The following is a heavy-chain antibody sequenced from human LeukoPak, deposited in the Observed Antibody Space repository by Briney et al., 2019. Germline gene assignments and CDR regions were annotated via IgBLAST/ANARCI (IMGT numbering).Heavy chain of an antibody. CDR1: GFTFSIYS. CDR3: AREDASSWDY. CDR2: ISSSGNI. J-gene: IGHJ4*02. V-gene: IGHV3-21*01. D-gene: IGHD6-13*01. Sequence: GGSLRLSYAASGFTFSIYSMDCVRQAPGKGLEWVSSISSSGNIYYADSLKGRFTISRDNAKNSLYLQMNSLRAEDTAVYYCAREDASSWDYWGQGILVTVSS.